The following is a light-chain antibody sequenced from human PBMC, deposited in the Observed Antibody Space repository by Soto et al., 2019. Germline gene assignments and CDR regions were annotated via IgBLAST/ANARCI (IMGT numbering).Light chain of an antibody. V-gene: IGLV2-8*01. CDR1: SSDVGAYNY. J-gene: IGLJ2*01. CDR2: EAT. CDR3: SSFAGSNTYVV. Sequence: QSVLTQPPSASGSPGQSVTISCTGTSSDVGAYNYVSWYQQHPGKAPKLMIYEATKRPSGVPDRFSGSKSGNTASLTVSGLQAEDEADYYCSSFAGSNTYVVFGGGTKVTVL.